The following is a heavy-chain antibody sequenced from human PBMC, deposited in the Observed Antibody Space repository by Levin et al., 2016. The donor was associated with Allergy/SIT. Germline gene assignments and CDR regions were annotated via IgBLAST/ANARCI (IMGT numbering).Heavy chain of an antibody. CDR2: IIPVRDLT. CDR1: GYSLSDLS. V-gene: IGHV1-69*10. J-gene: IGHJ6*02. D-gene: IGHD2-21*02. CDR3: AKHLGLCGGDCHYFHQDYLGMDV. Sequence: SVKVSCKLSGYSLSDLSMHWVRQAPRQGLEWMGGIIPVRDLTDYTPKFQGRVTITADNSTNTLYMELSGLRSEDTAVYYCAKHLGLCGGDCHYFHQDYLGMDVWGQGTTVIVSS.